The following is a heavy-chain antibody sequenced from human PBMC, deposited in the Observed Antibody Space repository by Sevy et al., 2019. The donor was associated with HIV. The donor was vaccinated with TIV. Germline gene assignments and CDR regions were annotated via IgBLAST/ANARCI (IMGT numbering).Heavy chain of an antibody. D-gene: IGHD2-2*01. V-gene: IGHV3-21*06. CDR3: ARDKYCSSTSCYYYYYYYGMDV. CDR2: ISSSSSYI. J-gene: IGHJ6*02. CDR1: GFTFSSYS. Sequence: GGSLRLSCAASGFTFSSYSMNWVRQAPGKGLEWVSSISSSSSYIYYADSVKGRFTISRENARNSLYLQMNSLRAEDTAVYYCARDKYCSSTSCYYYYYYYGMDVWGQGTTVTVSS.